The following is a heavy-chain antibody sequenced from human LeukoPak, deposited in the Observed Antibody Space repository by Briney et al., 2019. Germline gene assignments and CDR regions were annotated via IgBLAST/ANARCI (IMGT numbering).Heavy chain of an antibody. CDR1: GGSVSSGSYY. D-gene: IGHD4-23*01. CDR3: ARTTVVAEYFDY. Sequence: KASETLSLTCTVSGGSVSSGSYYWSWIRQPPGKGLEWIGYIYYSGSTYYNPSLKSRVIISVDTSKNQFSLKLSSVTAADTAVYYCARTTVVAEYFDYWGQGTLVTVSS. CDR2: IYYSGST. J-gene: IGHJ4*02. V-gene: IGHV4-61*01.